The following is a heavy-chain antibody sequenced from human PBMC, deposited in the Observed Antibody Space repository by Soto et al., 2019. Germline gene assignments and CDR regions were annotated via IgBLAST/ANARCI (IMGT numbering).Heavy chain of an antibody. J-gene: IGHJ4*02. CDR1: GYTFTSYG. CDR3: AGDEEQHHGDY. D-gene: IGHD6-13*01. Sequence: SLKVSCKASGYTFTSYGISWVRQAPGQGLEWMGWISAYNGNTNYAQKLQGRVTMTTDTSTSTAYMELRSLRSDDTSVYYCAGDEEQHHGDYWGQGTLVTVSS. CDR2: ISAYNGNT. V-gene: IGHV1-18*01.